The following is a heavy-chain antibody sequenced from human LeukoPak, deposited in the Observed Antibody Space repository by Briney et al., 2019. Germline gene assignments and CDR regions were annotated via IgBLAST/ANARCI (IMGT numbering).Heavy chain of an antibody. CDR1: GFTFSSYD. Sequence: PGGSLRLSCAASGFTFSSYDMHWVRQATGKGLEWVSAIGTAGDTYYPGSVKGRFTISRENAKNSLYLQMNSLRAGDTAVYYCAREGRGAAAVVSYYGMDVWGQGTTVTVSS. D-gene: IGHD6-13*01. J-gene: IGHJ6*02. CDR2: IGTAGDT. V-gene: IGHV3-13*01. CDR3: AREGRGAAAVVSYYGMDV.